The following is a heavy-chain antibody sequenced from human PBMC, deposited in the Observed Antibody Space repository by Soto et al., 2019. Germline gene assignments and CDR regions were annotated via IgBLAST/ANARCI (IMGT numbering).Heavy chain of an antibody. J-gene: IGHJ4*02. CDR3: ARVGITMVRGVIMD. V-gene: IGHV4-30-2*01. CDR2: IYHSGST. D-gene: IGHD3-10*01. CDR1: GGPFPNGGYY. Sequence: SETLSLTCTVSGGPFPNGGYYWSWIRQEPGKGLEWIGYIYHSGSTYYNPSLKIRVTIAVDRSKNQFSLKLSSVTAADTAVYYCARVGITMVRGVIMDWGQGTLVTVSS.